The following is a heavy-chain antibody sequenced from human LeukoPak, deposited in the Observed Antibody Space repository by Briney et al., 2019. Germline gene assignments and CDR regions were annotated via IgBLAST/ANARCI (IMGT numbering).Heavy chain of an antibody. D-gene: IGHD4-23*01. Sequence: PSETLSLTCTVSGVSISSYYWSWIRQPPGKGLEWIGYIYTSGSTNYNPSLKSRVTISVDTSKNQFSLKLSSVTAADTAVYYCARHADGGNYAGYYYYYYMDVWGKGTTVTVSS. CDR3: ARHADGGNYAGYYYYYYMDV. V-gene: IGHV4-4*09. CDR1: GVSISSYY. J-gene: IGHJ6*03. CDR2: IYTSGST.